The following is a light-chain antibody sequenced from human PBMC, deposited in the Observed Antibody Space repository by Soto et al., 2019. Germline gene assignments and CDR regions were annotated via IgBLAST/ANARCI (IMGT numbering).Light chain of an antibody. V-gene: IGKV1-39*01. CDR3: QQSYSSPIT. Sequence: DIQMTQSPSSLSASVGDRATITCRASQSISSYLNWYQQKPGKAPKVLIYAASNLQGGVPSRFSGSGSGTDFTLTISSLQPEDFATYYCQQSYSSPITFGQGTRVEIK. CDR1: QSISSY. CDR2: AAS. J-gene: IGKJ5*01.